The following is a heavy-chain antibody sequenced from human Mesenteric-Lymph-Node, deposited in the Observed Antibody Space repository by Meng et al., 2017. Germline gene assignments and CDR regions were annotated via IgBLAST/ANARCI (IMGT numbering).Heavy chain of an antibody. Sequence: QVQLVQSGAEVKKPGSSGKVACKTSGGSFSTYTFSWVRQAPGQGLEWMGGLIPVLNKAKSAPRFQDRVTFTADETTTTAYMELSSLTFEDTAVYFCARGRGNQPLFDFWGQGTLVTRLL. D-gene: IGHD2/OR15-2a*01. CDR1: GGSFSTYT. CDR2: LIPVLNKA. CDR3: ARGRGNQPLFDF. J-gene: IGHJ4*02. V-gene: IGHV1-69*10.